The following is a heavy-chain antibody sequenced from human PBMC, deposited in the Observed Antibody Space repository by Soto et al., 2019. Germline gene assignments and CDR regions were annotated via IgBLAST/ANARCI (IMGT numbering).Heavy chain of an antibody. D-gene: IGHD3-10*01. CDR3: GRGSGPNWFDP. CDR1: GYTFTNYA. J-gene: IGHJ5*02. V-gene: IGHV1-3*01. CDR2: INAGNGNT. Sequence: QVQLVQSGAEVKKPGASVKVSCKSSGYTFTNYAMHWVRQAPGQRLEWMGWINAGNGNTKYSQKFQGRVTITRDTSASTAYMELSSLRSEATAVDYCGRGSGPNWFDPWGQGTLVTVSS.